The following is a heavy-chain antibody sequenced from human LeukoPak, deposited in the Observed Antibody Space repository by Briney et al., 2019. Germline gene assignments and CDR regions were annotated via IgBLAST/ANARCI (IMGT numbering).Heavy chain of an antibody. CDR2: IRSKANTYAA. Sequence: PGGSLRLSCAASGFTFSDSAMHWVRQASGRGLEWVARIRSKANTYAASYAASVKGRFTISRDDSKNTASLQMNSLKTEDTAVYYCMARGDSYGLFDYWGHGTLVTVSS. CDR1: GFTFSDSA. V-gene: IGHV3-73*01. D-gene: IGHD5-18*01. CDR3: MARGDSYGLFDY. J-gene: IGHJ4*01.